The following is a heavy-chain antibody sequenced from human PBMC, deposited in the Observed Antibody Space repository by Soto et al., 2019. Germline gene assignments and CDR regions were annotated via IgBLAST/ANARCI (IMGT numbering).Heavy chain of an antibody. V-gene: IGHV4-61*01. CDR2: IYWGGST. CDR3: ARVVGATYPWFDT. D-gene: IGHD1-26*01. J-gene: IGHJ5*02. CDR1: CGSVSSGSYD. Sequence: SEALSLTCPFSCGSVSSGSYDLSLLRQRPGKGLEWIGYIYWGGSTNYNPSLKSRVTISVDTSKNQFSLKLSSVTAADTAVYYCARVVGATYPWFDTWGQGTLVTVSS.